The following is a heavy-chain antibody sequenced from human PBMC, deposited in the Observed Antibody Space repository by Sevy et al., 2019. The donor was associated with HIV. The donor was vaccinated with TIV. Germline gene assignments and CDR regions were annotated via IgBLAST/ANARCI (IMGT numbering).Heavy chain of an antibody. D-gene: IGHD6-6*01. Sequence: SETLSLTCTVSGGSISSSSYYWGWIRQPPGKGLDWIGSIYYSGSTYYNPSLKSRVTISVDTSKNQFSLKLSSVTAADTAVYYCARRIAARRFDYWGQGTLVTVSS. CDR3: ARRIAARRFDY. J-gene: IGHJ4*02. CDR1: GGSISSSSYY. CDR2: IYYSGST. V-gene: IGHV4-39*01.